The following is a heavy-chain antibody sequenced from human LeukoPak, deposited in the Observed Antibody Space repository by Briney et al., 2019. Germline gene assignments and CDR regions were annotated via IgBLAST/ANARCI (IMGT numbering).Heavy chain of an antibody. Sequence: ASVKVSCKASGYTFTSYGISWVRQAPGQGLEWMGWISAYNGNTNYAQKLQGRVTMTTDTSTSTAYMELRSLRSDDTAVYYCARDPENHYYYDSSGYEDYWGQGTLVTVSS. J-gene: IGHJ4*02. D-gene: IGHD3-22*01. CDR2: ISAYNGNT. CDR3: ARDPENHYYYDSSGYEDY. V-gene: IGHV1-18*01. CDR1: GYTFTSYG.